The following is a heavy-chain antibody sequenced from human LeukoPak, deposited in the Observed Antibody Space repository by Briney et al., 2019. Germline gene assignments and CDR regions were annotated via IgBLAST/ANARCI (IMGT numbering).Heavy chain of an antibody. CDR3: ASGGLAYRPDY. D-gene: IGHD3-16*01. V-gene: IGHV4-61*03. CDR1: GDSVSSLHSY. J-gene: IGHJ4*02. CDR2: ISYSGNT. Sequence: PSETLSLSCSVSGDSVSSLHSYWPWIRQPPGKGLEWIGYISYSGNTNYNPSLKSRVTISVDTSENYLSLRLTSVTAADTAVYYCASGGLAYRPDYWGQGTLVTVSS.